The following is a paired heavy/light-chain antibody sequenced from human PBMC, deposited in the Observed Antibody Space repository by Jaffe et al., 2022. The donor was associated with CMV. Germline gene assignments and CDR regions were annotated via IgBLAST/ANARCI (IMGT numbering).Light chain of an antibody. CDR1: QSISYRSSNKSD. J-gene: IGKJ4*01. V-gene: IGKV4-1*01. CDR3: QQSYLTPFT. CDR2: WAS. Sequence: DIVMTQSPDSLAVSLGEWATINCKSSQSISYRSSNKSDLVWYQQTPGQPPKLLIYWASTRASGVPDRFSGSGSGTDFTLTITSLQAEDVAIYYCQQSYLTPFTFGGGTRVEIK.
Heavy chain of an antibody. J-gene: IGHJ3*02. Sequence: QVQLRQSGPGLVKPSQTLSLTCAISGDSVSSNSAAWNWIRQSPSKGLEWLGRTYYRSKWYNDYAVSLKSRLTINPDTSKNHFSLQLNSVTPEDTAVYYCARGYAFDIWGQGTMVTVSS. V-gene: IGHV6-1*01. CDR1: GDSVSSNSAA. CDR2: TYYRSKWYN. CDR3: ARGYAFDI.